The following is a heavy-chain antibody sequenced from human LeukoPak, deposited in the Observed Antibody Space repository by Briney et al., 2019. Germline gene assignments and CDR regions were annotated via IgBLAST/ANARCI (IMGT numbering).Heavy chain of an antibody. Sequence: GGSLRLSCAASGFTFSSYAMSWVRRAPGKGLEWVSAISGSGGSTYYADSVKGRFTISRDNSKNTLYLQMNSPRAEDTAIYYCAKDLSSNVAVAAFLYFQHWGQGTLVTVSS. V-gene: IGHV3-23*01. J-gene: IGHJ1*01. D-gene: IGHD2-15*01. CDR2: ISGSGGST. CDR3: AKDLSSNVAVAAFLYFQH. CDR1: GFTFSSYA.